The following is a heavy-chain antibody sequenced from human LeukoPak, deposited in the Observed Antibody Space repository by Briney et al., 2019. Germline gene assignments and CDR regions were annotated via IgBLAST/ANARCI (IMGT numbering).Heavy chain of an antibody. CDR1: GFTFSSYW. D-gene: IGHD3-22*01. Sequence: GGSLRLSCAASGFTFSSYWMSWVRQAPGKGLEWVANIKQDGNEKYYVDSVKGRFTISRDNAKNSLYLQMYSLRAEDTAVYYCARYYYDSSGYATNWFDPWGQGTLVTVSS. J-gene: IGHJ5*02. CDR2: IKQDGNEK. V-gene: IGHV3-7*01. CDR3: ARYYYDSSGYATNWFDP.